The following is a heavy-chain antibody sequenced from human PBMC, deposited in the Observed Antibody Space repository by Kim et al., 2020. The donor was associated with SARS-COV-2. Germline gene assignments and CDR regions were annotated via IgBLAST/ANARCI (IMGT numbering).Heavy chain of an antibody. CDR1: GGSVSSGSYY. J-gene: IGHJ6*02. CDR3: ARDHRGVYSSSFRGSMDV. Sequence: SETLSLTCTVSGGSVSSGSYYWSWIRQPPGKGLEWIGYIYYSGSTNYNPSLKSRVTISVDTSKNQFSLKLSSVTAADTAVYYCARDHRGVYSSSFRGSMDVWGQGTTVTVSS. V-gene: IGHV4-61*01. D-gene: IGHD6-6*01. CDR2: IYYSGST.